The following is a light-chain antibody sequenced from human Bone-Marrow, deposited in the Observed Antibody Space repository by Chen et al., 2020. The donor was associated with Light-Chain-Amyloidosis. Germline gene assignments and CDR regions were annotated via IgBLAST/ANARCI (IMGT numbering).Light chain of an antibody. V-gene: IGLV6-57*01. CDR2: EDD. Sequence: NFMLTQPHSVSESPGKTVIISCTRSSGSIATNYVQWYQQRPGSSPTTVIYEDDQRPSGVPDRCSGSIDRASNSASLTISGLTTEDEADYYCQSYQGSGQGVFGGGTKLTVL. CDR3: QSYQGSGQGV. J-gene: IGLJ3*02. CDR1: SGSIATNY.